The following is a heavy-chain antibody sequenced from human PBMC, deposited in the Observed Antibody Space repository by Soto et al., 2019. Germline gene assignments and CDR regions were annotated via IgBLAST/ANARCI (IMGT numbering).Heavy chain of an antibody. CDR3: ARDLTRLYFDY. CDR2: ISYDGSNK. V-gene: IGHV3-30-3*01. CDR1: GFTFSSYA. Sequence: QSGGSLRLSCAASGFTFSSYAMHWVRQAPGKGLEWVAVISYDGSNKYYADSVKGRFTISRDDSKNTLYLQMNSLRAEDTAVYYCARDLTRLYFDYWGQGTLVTVSS. D-gene: IGHD3-3*01. J-gene: IGHJ4*02.